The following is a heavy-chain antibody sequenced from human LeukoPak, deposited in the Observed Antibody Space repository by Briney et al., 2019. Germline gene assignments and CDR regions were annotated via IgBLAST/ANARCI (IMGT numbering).Heavy chain of an antibody. CDR2: ISAYNGNT. V-gene: IGHV1-18*01. J-gene: IGHJ4*02. CDR3: ARPILYYYDSSGYYDY. Sequence: ASVKVSCKASGYTFTSYGISWVRQAPGQGLGGMGWISAYNGNTNYAQKLQGRVTMTTDTSTSTAYMELRSLRSDDTAVYYCARPILYYYDSSGYYDYWGQGTLVTVSS. D-gene: IGHD3-22*01. CDR1: GYTFTSYG.